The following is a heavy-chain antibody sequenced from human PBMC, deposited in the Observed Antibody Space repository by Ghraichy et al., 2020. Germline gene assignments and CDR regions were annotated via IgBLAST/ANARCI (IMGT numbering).Heavy chain of an antibody. J-gene: IGHJ3*02. Sequence: SETLSLTCAVYGGSFSGYYWSWIRQPPGKGLEWIGEINHSGSTNYNPSLKSRVTISVDTSKNQFSLKLSSVTAADTAVYYCARTVIVVVTAIGAFDIWGQGTMVTVSS. CDR3: ARTVIVVVTAIGAFDI. V-gene: IGHV4-34*01. CDR2: INHSGST. CDR1: GGSFSGYY. D-gene: IGHD2-21*02.